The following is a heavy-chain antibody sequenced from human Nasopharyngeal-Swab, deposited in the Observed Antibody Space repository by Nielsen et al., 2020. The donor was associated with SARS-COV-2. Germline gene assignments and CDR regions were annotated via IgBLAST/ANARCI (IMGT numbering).Heavy chain of an antibody. D-gene: IGHD6-13*01. CDR1: GFTFSSCG. CDR2: IWYDGSNK. Sequence: GESLKISCAASGFTFSSCGMHWVRQAPGKGLEWVAVIWYDGSNKYYADSVKGRFTISRDNSKNTLYLQMNSLRAEDTAVYYCAREFRRYSSSWPFDYWGQGTRVTVSS. J-gene: IGHJ4*02. V-gene: IGHV3-33*01. CDR3: AREFRRYSSSWPFDY.